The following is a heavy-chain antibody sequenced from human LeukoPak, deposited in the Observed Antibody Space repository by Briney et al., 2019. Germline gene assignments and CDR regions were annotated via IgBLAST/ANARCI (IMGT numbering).Heavy chain of an antibody. CDR2: VDPEDGET. CDR3: ATAWDFWSGYSLDS. J-gene: IGHJ4*02. D-gene: IGHD3-3*01. CDR1: GHNFTDYF. Sequence: GATVKISCKVSGHNFTDYFMHWVQQAPGKGLEWMGVVDPEDGETIYAEKFQGRVTMSADRSTDTVYMELSSLRSEDTAVYYCATAWDFWSGYSLDSWGQGTLVTVSS. V-gene: IGHV1-69-2*01.